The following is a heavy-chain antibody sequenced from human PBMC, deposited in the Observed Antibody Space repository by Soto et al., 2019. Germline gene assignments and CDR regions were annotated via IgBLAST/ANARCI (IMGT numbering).Heavy chain of an antibody. J-gene: IGHJ4*02. CDR3: AKELGVVTPRYYFDY. D-gene: IGHD2-15*01. CDR1: GFTFSSYG. CDR2: ISYDGSNK. V-gene: IGHV3-30*18. Sequence: QVQLVESGGAVVQPGRSLRLSCAASGFTFSSYGMHWVRQAPGKGLEWVAVISYDGSNKYYADSVKGRFTISRDNSKNTLYLQMNILRAEDTAVYYCAKELGVVTPRYYFDYWGQGTLVTVSS.